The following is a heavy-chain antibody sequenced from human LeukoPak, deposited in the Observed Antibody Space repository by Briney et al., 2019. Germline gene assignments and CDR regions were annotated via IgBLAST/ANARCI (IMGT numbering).Heavy chain of an antibody. CDR3: ARDLHFRVYDSSIYYPY. D-gene: IGHD3-22*01. CDR2: IKEDGREK. Sequence: GGSLRLSCAASGFTFSSYCMTWVRQAPGKGLEWVGNIKEDGREKYYVDSVKGRFTISRDNAKNSLYLQMNSLRAEDTAVYYCARDLHFRVYDSSIYYPYWGQGTLVTVSS. V-gene: IGHV3-7*01. J-gene: IGHJ4*02. CDR1: GFTFSSYC.